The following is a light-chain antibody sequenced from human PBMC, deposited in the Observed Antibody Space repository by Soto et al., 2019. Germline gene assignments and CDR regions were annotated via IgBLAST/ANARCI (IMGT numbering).Light chain of an antibody. Sequence: QSALTQPASVSGSLGQSITISCTGASSDVGSYNLVSWYQQHPGKAPKLIIYEVSQRPSGVSNRFSGSKSGNTASLTISGLQAEDGADYSCCSNAGRGIGVFGGGTKLTVL. J-gene: IGLJ3*02. CDR1: SSDVGSYNL. CDR2: EVS. CDR3: CSNAGRGIGV. V-gene: IGLV2-23*02.